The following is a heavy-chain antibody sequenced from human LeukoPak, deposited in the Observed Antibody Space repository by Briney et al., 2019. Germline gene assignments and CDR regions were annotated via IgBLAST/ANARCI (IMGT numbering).Heavy chain of an antibody. J-gene: IGHJ4*02. V-gene: IGHV1-69*05. D-gene: IGHD2-2*01. CDR3: AREGWGYCSSTSCPIDY. CDR2: IIPIFGTA. CDR1: GRTFSSYA. Sequence: SVKISCKASGRTFSSYAISWVRQAPGQGLEWMGRIIPIFGTANYAQKFQGRVTITTDESTSTAYMELSSLRSEDTAVYYCAREGWGYCSSTSCPIDYWGQGTLVTVSS.